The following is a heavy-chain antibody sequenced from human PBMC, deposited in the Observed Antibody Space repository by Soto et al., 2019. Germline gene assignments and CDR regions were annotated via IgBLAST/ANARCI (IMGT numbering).Heavy chain of an antibody. J-gene: IGHJ4*02. Sequence: QVQLVQSGAEVKKPGSSVKVSCKASGGTFSSYAISWVRQAPGQGLEWMGGIIPIFGTANYAQKFQGRVTITADESTSTAYMELSSLRSEDTAVYYCVHARDYDILTGYYNVPYYFDYWGQGTLVTVSS. D-gene: IGHD3-9*01. V-gene: IGHV1-69*01. CDR3: VHARDYDILTGYYNVPYYFDY. CDR2: IIPIFGTA. CDR1: GGTFSSYA.